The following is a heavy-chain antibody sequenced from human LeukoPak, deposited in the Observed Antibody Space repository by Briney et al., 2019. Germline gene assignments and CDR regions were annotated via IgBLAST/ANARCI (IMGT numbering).Heavy chain of an antibody. V-gene: IGHV3-48*03. CDR2: ISGSGSRI. D-gene: IGHD1-1*01. J-gene: IGHJ4*02. CDR1: GFTFSSYA. Sequence: PGGSLRLSCAASGFTFSSYAMSWVRQAPGKGLEWVSYISGSGSRIFYADSVKGRFTISRDNAKNSLYLQMNSLRVEDTAVYYCAREYPDNGDGWGYWGQGTLVTVPS. CDR3: AREYPDNGDGWGY.